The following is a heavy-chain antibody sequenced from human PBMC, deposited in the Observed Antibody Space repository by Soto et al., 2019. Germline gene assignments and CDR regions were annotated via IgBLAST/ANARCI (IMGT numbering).Heavy chain of an antibody. D-gene: IGHD1-20*01. V-gene: IGHV5-10-1*01. CDR1: GYSFTSYW. J-gene: IGHJ4*02. CDR2: IDPSDSYT. CDR3: ARRLDNTLDF. Sequence: GESLKISCKGPGYSFTSYWISWVRQMPGKGLEWMGRIDPSDSYTNYSPSFQGHVTISADKSISTAYLQWSSLKASDTAMYYCARRLDNTLDFWGQGTLVTVSS.